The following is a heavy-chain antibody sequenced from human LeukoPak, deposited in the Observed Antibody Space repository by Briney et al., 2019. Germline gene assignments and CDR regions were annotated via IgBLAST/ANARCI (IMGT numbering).Heavy chain of an antibody. CDR2: ISSSSSTI. D-gene: IGHD2-15*01. Sequence: PGGSLRLSCAASGFTFSNYAMSWVRQAPGKGLEWVSYISSSSSTIYYADSVKGRFTISRDNAKNSLYLQMNSLRAEDTAVYYCARDSCSGGSCYLFDYWGQGTLVTVSS. CDR1: GFTFSNYA. CDR3: ARDSCSGGSCYLFDY. V-gene: IGHV3-48*01. J-gene: IGHJ4*02.